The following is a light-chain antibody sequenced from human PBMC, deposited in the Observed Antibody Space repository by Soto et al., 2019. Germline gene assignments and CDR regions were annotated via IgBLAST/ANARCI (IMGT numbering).Light chain of an antibody. CDR2: GAS. Sequence: EIVITQPSASLSVSPGARATLSCKVSQSVSSNLAWYQQKPGQAPRLLIYGASTRATGIPARFSGSGSGTEFTLTISSLQSEDFAVYYCQQYNNWPPWTFGQGTKVDIK. CDR3: QQYNNWPPWT. V-gene: IGKV3-15*01. J-gene: IGKJ1*01. CDR1: QSVSSN.